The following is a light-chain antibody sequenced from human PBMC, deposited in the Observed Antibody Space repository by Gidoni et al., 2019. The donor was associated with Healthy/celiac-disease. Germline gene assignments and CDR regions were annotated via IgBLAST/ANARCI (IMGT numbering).Light chain of an antibody. Sequence: QSVLTQPPSASGTPGQRVTISCSGSSSTIGSNYVYWYTQLPGTAPKLLIYRNNPRPSGVPDRFSGSKSGTSASLAISGLRSEDEADYYCAAWDDSLSGNWVFGGGTKLTVL. CDR1: SSTIGSNY. J-gene: IGLJ3*02. CDR2: RNN. CDR3: AAWDDSLSGNWV. V-gene: IGLV1-47*01.